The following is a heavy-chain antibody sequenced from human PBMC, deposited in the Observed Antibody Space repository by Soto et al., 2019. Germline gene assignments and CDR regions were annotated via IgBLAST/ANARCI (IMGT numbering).Heavy chain of an antibody. CDR3: AKDGSGSYYFRTFLDY. V-gene: IGHV3-23*01. J-gene: IGHJ4*02. D-gene: IGHD1-26*01. CDR2: ISGSGGST. CDR1: GFTFSSYA. Sequence: PGGSLRLSCAASGFTFSSYAMSWVRQAPGKGLEWVSAISGSGGSTYYADSVKGRFTISRDNSKNTLYLQMNSLRAEDTAVYYCAKDGSGSYYFRTFLDYWGQGTLVTVSS.